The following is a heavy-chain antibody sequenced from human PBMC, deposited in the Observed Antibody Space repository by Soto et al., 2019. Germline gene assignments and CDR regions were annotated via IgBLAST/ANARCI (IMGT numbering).Heavy chain of an antibody. CDR1: GGSISSYY. Sequence: SETLSLTCTVSGGSISSYYWSWIRQPPGKGLEWIGYIYYSGSTNYNPPLKSRVTISVDTSKNQFSLKLSSVTAADTAVYYCARHRGLQYPYYSFFFYGMDVRG. D-gene: IGHD4-4*01. V-gene: IGHV4-59*01. CDR3: ARHRGLQYPYYSFFFYGMDV. CDR2: IYYSGST. J-gene: IGHJ6*01.